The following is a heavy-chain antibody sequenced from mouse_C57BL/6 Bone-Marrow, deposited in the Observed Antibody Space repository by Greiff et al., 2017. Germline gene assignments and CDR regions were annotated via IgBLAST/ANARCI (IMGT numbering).Heavy chain of an antibody. J-gene: IGHJ3*01. V-gene: IGHV5-6*02. D-gene: IGHD3-2*02. CDR1: GFTFSSYG. CDR3: AGRGQLRFPFAY. CDR2: ISSGGSYT. Sequence: DVKLVESGGDLVKPGGSLKLSCAASGFTFSSYGMSWVRQTPDKRLEWVATISSGGSYTYYPDSVKGRFTISRDNAKNTLYLQMSSLKSEDTAMYYCAGRGQLRFPFAYWGQGTLVTVSA.